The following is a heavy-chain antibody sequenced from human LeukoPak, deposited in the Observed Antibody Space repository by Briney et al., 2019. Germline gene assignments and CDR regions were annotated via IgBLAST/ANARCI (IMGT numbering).Heavy chain of an antibody. CDR2: IYHSGST. CDR1: GGSFSGYY. J-gene: IGHJ4*02. V-gene: IGHV4-34*01. D-gene: IGHD2/OR15-2a*01. CDR3: ARDNVSALDY. Sequence: SETLSLTCAVYGGSFSGYYWSWIRQPPGKGLEWIGEIYHSGSTNYNPSLKSRVTISVDKSKNQFSLKLSSVTAADTAVYYCARDNVSALDYWGQGTLVTVSS.